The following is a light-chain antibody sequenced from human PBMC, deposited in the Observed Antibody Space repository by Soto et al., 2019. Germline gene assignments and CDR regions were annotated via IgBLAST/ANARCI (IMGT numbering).Light chain of an antibody. J-gene: IGKJ2*01. Sequence: IVMTQSPATLSVSPGERATLSCRASQSVNVYLAWYQQKPGQAPRLLIFGASSRATGIPARFSGSGSGTDFTLTISRLEPEDFAVYYCQQYGSSPYTFGLGTKVDIK. V-gene: IGKV3-20*01. CDR1: QSVNVY. CDR3: QQYGSSPYT. CDR2: GAS.